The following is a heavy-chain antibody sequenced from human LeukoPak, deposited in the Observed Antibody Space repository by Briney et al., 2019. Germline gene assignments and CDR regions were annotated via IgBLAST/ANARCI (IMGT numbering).Heavy chain of an antibody. J-gene: IGHJ6*03. CDR3: ARGELYQLLPYYYYMDV. D-gene: IGHD2-2*01. Sequence: SETLSLTCTVSSGSISSYYWSWIRQPAGKGLEWIGRIYTSGSTNYNPSLKSRVTMSVDTSKNQFSLKLSSVTAADTAVYYCARGELYQLLPYYYYMDVWGKGTTVTVSS. CDR1: SGSISSYY. CDR2: IYTSGST. V-gene: IGHV4-4*07.